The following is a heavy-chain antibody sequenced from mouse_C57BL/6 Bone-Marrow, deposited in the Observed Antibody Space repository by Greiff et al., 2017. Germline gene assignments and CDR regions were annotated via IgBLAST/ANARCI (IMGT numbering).Heavy chain of an antibody. CDR3: ARGDYGTRFDY. Sequence: QVQLQQPGAELVMPGASVKLSCKASGYTFTSYWMHWVQQRPGQGLEWIGEIDPSDSYTNYNQKFKGKSTLTVDKSSSTAYMQLSSLTSEDSAVYYCARGDYGTRFDYWGQGTTLTVSS. CDR2: IDPSDSYT. V-gene: IGHV1-69*01. J-gene: IGHJ2*01. CDR1: GYTFTSYW. D-gene: IGHD1-1*01.